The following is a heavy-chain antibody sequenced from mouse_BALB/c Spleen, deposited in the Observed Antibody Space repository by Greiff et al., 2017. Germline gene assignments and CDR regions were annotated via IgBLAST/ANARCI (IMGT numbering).Heavy chain of an antibody. Sequence: VKLMESGAELMKPGASVKISCKATGYTFSSYWIEWVKQRPGHGLEWIGEILPGSGSTNYNEKFKGKATFTADTSSNTAYMQLSSLTSEDSAVYYCARGGDGYYWFAYWGQGTLVTVSA. CDR2: ILPGSGST. D-gene: IGHD2-3*01. CDR3: ARGGDGYYWFAY. V-gene: IGHV1-9*01. J-gene: IGHJ3*01. CDR1: GYTFSSYW.